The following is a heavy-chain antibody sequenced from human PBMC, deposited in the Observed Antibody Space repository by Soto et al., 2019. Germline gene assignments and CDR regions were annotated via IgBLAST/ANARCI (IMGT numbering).Heavy chain of an antibody. CDR2: ISYDGSNK. Sequence: PGGSLRLSCAASGFTFSSSGMHGVRKAPGKGLEWVAVISYDGSNKFYADSVKGRFTISRDNFRNTLYLQMNSLRAEDTAVYYCAKEFHSWNYFDYWGQGTLVTVSS. CDR1: GFTFSSSG. CDR3: AKEFHSWNYFDY. D-gene: IGHD1-20*01. V-gene: IGHV3-30*18. J-gene: IGHJ4*02.